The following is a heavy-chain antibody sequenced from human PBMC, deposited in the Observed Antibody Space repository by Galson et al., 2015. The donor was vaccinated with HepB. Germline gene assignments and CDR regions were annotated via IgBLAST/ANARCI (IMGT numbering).Heavy chain of an antibody. V-gene: IGHV3-30*18. D-gene: IGHD1-26*01. J-gene: IGHJ5*02. CDR2: ISYDGSNK. Sequence: SLRLSCAASRFTFSSYGMHWVRQAPGKGLEWVAVISYDGSNKYYADSVKGRFTISRDNSKNTLYLQMNSLRAEDTAVYYCAKDREWGFDPWGQGTLVTVSS. CDR3: AKDREWGFDP. CDR1: RFTFSSYG.